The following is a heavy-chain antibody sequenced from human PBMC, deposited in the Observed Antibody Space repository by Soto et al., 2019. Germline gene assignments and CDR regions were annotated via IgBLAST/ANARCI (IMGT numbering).Heavy chain of an antibody. V-gene: IGHV4-39*01. J-gene: IGHJ6*02. CDR3: ARFGSRGWPYYSGLDV. CDR1: GVSMSSDGWY. D-gene: IGHD3-10*01. CDR2: IYYSGST. Sequence: SETLSLTCTVSGVSMSSDGWYWCWIRQPPGKGLEWIASIYYSGSTYYSASLESRVTISVDTSYNKFFLRLRSVTAADTAIYYCARFGSRGWPYYSGLDVWGQGTTVTVSS.